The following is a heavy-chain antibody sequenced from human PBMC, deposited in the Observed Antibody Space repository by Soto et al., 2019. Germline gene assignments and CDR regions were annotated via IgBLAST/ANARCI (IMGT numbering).Heavy chain of an antibody. D-gene: IGHD2-2*01. CDR1: GGSIGSGGYY. CDR3: AREFPSSTGFFDF. Sequence: SETLSLTCTGSGGSIGSGGYYWTWIRQHPVKGLEWIGYIYYSGSTYYNPSLRGRVVISVDTSKNEFSLKLNSVSAADTAVYFCAREFPSSTGFFDFWGQGVLVTVSS. V-gene: IGHV4-31*03. J-gene: IGHJ4*02. CDR2: IYYSGST.